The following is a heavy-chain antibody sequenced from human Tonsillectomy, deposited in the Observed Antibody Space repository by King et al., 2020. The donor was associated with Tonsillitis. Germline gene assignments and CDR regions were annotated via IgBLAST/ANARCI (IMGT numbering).Heavy chain of an antibody. J-gene: IGHJ4*02. V-gene: IGHV4-59*08. CDR2: ISYSGST. CDR1: GGSISSSY. Sequence: VQLQESGPGLVKPSETLSLTCTVSGGSISSSYWSWIRQPPGKGLEWIGYISYSGSTNYNPSLKSRVTISVDSSKNQFSLKLSSVTAADTAVYYCARHIPYYFDYWGQGTLVTVSS. CDR3: ARHIPYYFDY.